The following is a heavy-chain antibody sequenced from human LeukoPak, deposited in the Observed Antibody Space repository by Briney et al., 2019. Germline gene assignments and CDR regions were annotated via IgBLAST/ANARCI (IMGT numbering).Heavy chain of an antibody. Sequence: ASVKVSCKASGYTFTSYAMNWVRQAPGQGLEWMRWINTNTGNPTYAQGFTGRFVFSLDTSVSTAYLQISSLKAEDTAVYYCARKMRGPRDGSCFDYWGQGTLVTVSS. CDR1: GYTFTSYA. D-gene: IGHD1-14*01. CDR2: INTNTGNP. CDR3: ARKMRGPRDGSCFDY. V-gene: IGHV7-4-1*02. J-gene: IGHJ4*02.